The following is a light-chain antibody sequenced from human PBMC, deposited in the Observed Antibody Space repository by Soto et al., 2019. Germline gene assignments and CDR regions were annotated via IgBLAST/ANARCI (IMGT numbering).Light chain of an antibody. Sequence: EIVMTQSPATLSVSPGERATLSCRASQSVNTNLAWYQQKPGQAPRLLIYDESTRATGIPARYSGSGSGTEFTLTISSLQSEDVAVYYCQQYNNWPPYTFGQGTKVDIK. V-gene: IGKV3-15*01. CDR3: QQYNNWPPYT. CDR2: DES. CDR1: QSVNTN. J-gene: IGKJ2*01.